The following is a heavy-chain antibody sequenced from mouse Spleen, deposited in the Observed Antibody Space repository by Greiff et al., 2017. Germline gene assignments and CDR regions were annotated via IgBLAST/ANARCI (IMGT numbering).Heavy chain of an antibody. V-gene: IGHV2-2-2*01. CDR2: IWSGGST. D-gene: IGHD2-14*01. CDR3: VSYYRYEAWFAY. Sequence: VQLQQSGPGLVQPSQSLSITCTVSGFSLTSYGVHWVRQSPGKGLEWLGVIWSGGSTDYNAAFISRLSISKDNSKSQVFFKMNSLQADDTAIYYCVSYYRYEAWFAYWGQGTLVTVSA. CDR1: GFSLTSYG. J-gene: IGHJ3*01.